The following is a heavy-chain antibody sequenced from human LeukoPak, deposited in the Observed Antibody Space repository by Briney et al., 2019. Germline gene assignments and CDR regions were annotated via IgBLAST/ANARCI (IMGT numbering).Heavy chain of an antibody. J-gene: IGHJ4*02. CDR3: ARDTLGEGEDANYAVYYFDY. D-gene: IGHD4/OR15-4a*01. CDR2: IRYDGSNK. Sequence: GGSLRLSCAASGFTFSSYGMHWVRQAPGKGLEWVAFIRYDGSNKYYADSVKGRFTISRDNGKNSLDLQMNSLRADDTAVYYCARDTLGEGEDANYAVYYFDYWGQGTVVTVSS. CDR1: GFTFSSYG. V-gene: IGHV3-30*02.